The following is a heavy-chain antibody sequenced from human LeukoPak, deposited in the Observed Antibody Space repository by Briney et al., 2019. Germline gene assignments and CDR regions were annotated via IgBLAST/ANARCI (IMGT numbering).Heavy chain of an antibody. CDR3: ANAFSSDWYYFDY. V-gene: IGHV3-30*18. Sequence: GGSLRLSCAASGFTFSSYGIHWVRQPPGKGLEWVAVISYDGSNKYYADSVKGRFTISRDNSKHTLYLQMNSLRAEDTAVYYRANAFSSDWYYFDYWGQGTLVTVSS. CDR1: GFTFSSYG. D-gene: IGHD6-19*01. J-gene: IGHJ4*02. CDR2: ISYDGSNK.